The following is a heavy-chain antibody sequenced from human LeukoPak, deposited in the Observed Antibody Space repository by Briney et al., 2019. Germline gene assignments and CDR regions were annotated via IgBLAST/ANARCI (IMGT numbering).Heavy chain of an antibody. D-gene: IGHD1-26*01. CDR2: INHGGNT. Sequence: SETLSLTCAVYGGSFSDYYWSWIRQPPGKGLEWIGEINHGGNTNYNPSLKSRLTISVDTSKSQFSLKLSSVTAADTAVYYCARDGRDDAFDIWGQGTMVTVSS. J-gene: IGHJ3*02. CDR3: ARDGRDDAFDI. CDR1: GGSFSDYY. V-gene: IGHV4-34*01.